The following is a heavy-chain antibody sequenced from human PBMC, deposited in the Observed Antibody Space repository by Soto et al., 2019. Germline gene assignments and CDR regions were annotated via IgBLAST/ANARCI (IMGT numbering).Heavy chain of an antibody. V-gene: IGHV1-69*01. Sequence: QVQLVQSGAEVKNPGSSVKVSCKTSGGTFSNYGISWVRQAPGQGLEWMGGIIPLFATTNYAQKFQGRVTITADDSTSTAYMEGSSLRSEDTAMFYCARGRRVYYDSGSYLAVHDVFDIWGQGTMVIVSS. D-gene: IGHD3-22*01. CDR3: ARGRRVYYDSGSYLAVHDVFDI. CDR1: GGTFSNYG. CDR2: IIPLFATT. J-gene: IGHJ3*02.